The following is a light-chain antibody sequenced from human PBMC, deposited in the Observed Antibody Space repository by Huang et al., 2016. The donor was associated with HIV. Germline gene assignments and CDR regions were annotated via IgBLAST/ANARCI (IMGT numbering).Light chain of an antibody. CDR2: GAS. Sequence: EIVMTQSPAALSVSPGKRATLSCRASQSVSSNLAWYQQKPGQAPRLIIYGASTKATGIPARFSGSVSGREFTITISRLQSEDCAVYYCQQYNNWPPGTFGQGTKVEIK. J-gene: IGKJ1*01. V-gene: IGKV3-15*01. CDR3: QQYNNWPPGT. CDR1: QSVSSN.